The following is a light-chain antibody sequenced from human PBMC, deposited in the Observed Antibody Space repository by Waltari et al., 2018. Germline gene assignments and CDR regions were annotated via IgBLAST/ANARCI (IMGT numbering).Light chain of an antibody. CDR2: WAS. CDR1: QSVLYWSNNKNY. V-gene: IGKV4-1*01. J-gene: IGKJ3*01. Sequence: DIVMTQSPDSRALSVGVRASINCTSSQSVLYWSNNKNYLAWYQQKPGQPPKLLIYWASTRDSGVPDRFSGSGSGSDFTLTISSLQAEDVAVYYCQQYYTTPFTFGPGTKVAIK. CDR3: QQYYTTPFT.